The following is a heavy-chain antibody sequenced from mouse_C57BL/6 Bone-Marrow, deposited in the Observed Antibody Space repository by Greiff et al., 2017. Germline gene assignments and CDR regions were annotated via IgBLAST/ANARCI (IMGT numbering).Heavy chain of an antibody. V-gene: IGHV1-61*01. CDR3: ARSVYYGSPWYFDV. CDR1: GYTFTSYW. CDR2: IYPSDSET. Sequence: QVQLQQPGAELVRPGSSVKLSCKASGYTFTSYWMDWVKQRPGKGLEWIGNIYPSDSETHYHQKFKDKATLTVNKSSSTADMQLSSLTSEDSSVYYCARSVYYGSPWYFDVCGTGTTVTVSS. J-gene: IGHJ1*03. D-gene: IGHD1-1*01.